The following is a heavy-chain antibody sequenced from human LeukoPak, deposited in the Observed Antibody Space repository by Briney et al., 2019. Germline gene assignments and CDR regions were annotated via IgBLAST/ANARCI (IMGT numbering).Heavy chain of an antibody. CDR1: GGSMSSYY. J-gene: IGHJ4*02. CDR2: IYYSGSS. D-gene: IGHD3-22*01. V-gene: IGHV4-59*08. Sequence: SETLSLTCTLSGGSMSSYYWSWIRQPPGKGLEWIGYIYYSGSSNYNPSLKSRVIILVDTSKNQFSLKLSSVTAADTDVYYCARHSGYPYFDYWGQGTLVTVSS. CDR3: ARHSGYPYFDY.